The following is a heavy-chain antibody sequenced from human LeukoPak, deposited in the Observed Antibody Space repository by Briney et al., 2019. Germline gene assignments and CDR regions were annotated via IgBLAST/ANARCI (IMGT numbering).Heavy chain of an antibody. CDR1: GFTFSPAW. CDR2: INNDGSYI. D-gene: IGHD3-3*01. V-gene: IGHV3-74*01. CDR3: AKGVDDFYNWFDP. Sequence: PGGSLRLSCAASGFTFSPAWMHWVRQAPGKGLEWVSRINNDGSYINYAESVKGRFTLSRDNTKNTLTLQMNSLRAEDTAVYYCAKGVDDFYNWFDPWGQGTLVTVSS. J-gene: IGHJ5*02.